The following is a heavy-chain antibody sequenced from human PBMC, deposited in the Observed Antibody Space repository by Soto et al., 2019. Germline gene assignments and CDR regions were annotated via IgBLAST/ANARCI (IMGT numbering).Heavy chain of an antibody. V-gene: IGHV1-3*01. CDR2: INAASGNT. CDR1: GYTFTNYV. CDR3: ASTDSNPSDYYYMDV. J-gene: IGHJ6*03. Sequence: ASVKVSCKASGYTFTNYVMYWVLQAPGQSLEWVGWINAASGNTKYSQKFQGRVTITRDTSASTAYMELSSLRSEDTAVYYCASTDSNPSDYYYMDVWGKGTTVTVSS. D-gene: IGHD4-4*01.